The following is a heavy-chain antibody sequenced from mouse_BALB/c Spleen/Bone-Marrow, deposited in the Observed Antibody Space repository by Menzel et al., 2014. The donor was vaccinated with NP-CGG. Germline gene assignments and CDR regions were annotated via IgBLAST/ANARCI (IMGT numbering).Heavy chain of an antibody. CDR3: ATGTRDY. CDR1: GFTFXSFG. Sequence: EVQVVESGGGLVQPGGSRKLSCAASGFTFXSFGMHWVRQAPEKGLEWVAYISSGSSTIYYADTVKGRFTISRDNPKNTLFLQTTSLRSEDTAMYYCATGTRDYWGQGTTLTVSS. D-gene: IGHD4-1*01. J-gene: IGHJ2*01. CDR2: ISSGSSTI. V-gene: IGHV5-17*02.